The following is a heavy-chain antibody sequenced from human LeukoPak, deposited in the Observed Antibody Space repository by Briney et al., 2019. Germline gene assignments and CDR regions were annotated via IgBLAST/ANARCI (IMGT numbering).Heavy chain of an antibody. J-gene: IGHJ4*02. CDR1: GDSVSSGNYF. V-gene: IGHV4-39*01. CDR2: INYLGST. CDR3: ARLSKGRYFDYIFDY. D-gene: IGHD3-9*01. Sequence: TSETLSLTCSVSGDSVSSGNYFWGWIRQPPGKGLEWIGNINYLGSTAYNPSLKSRVTMSVDTSKSQFSLKMTSVTAADTAVYYCARLSKGRYFDYIFDYWGQGTLVTVSS.